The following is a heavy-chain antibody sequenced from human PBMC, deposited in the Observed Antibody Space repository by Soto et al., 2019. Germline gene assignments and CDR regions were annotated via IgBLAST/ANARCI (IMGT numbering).Heavy chain of an antibody. CDR2: INHSGST. J-gene: IGHJ4*02. V-gene: IGHV4-34*01. Sequence: PSETLSLTCAVYGGSFSGYYWSWIRQPPGKGLEWIGEINHSGSTNYNPSLKSRVTISVDTSKNQFSLKLSSVTAADTAVYYCARSQLSSYYFDYWGQGTLVTVPQ. D-gene: IGHD6-13*01. CDR1: GGSFSGYY. CDR3: ARSQLSSYYFDY.